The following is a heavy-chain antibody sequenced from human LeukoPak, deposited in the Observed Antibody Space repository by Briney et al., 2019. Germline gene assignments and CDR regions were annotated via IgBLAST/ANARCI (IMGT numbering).Heavy chain of an antibody. V-gene: IGHV3-15*01. J-gene: IGHJ5*02. Sequence: GGSLRLSCAASGFTFSSYAMSWVRQAPGKGLEWVGRIKSKADGGTTDYAAPVKGRFTISGDDSKNTLYLQMNSLKTEDTAVYYCTTDTGRTTWGQGTLVTVSS. CDR1: GFTFSSYA. CDR2: IKSKADGGTT. D-gene: IGHD1-14*01. CDR3: TTDTGRTT.